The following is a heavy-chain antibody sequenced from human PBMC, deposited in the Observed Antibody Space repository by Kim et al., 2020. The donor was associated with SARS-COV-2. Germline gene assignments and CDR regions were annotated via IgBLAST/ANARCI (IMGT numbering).Heavy chain of an antibody. J-gene: IGHJ4*02. CDR1: SYTFTSYD. Sequence: ASVKVSCKASSYTFTSYDINWVRQAPGQGLEWMGWMNAYNDNTNYAQKLQDRVTMTTDTPTSTAYMELRSLRSEDTAVYYCARDSSSYHYGLGSYYNEYWGQGTLVTVSS. CDR3: ARDSSSYHYGLGSYYNEY. V-gene: IGHV1-18*01. CDR2: MNAYNDNT. D-gene: IGHD3-10*01.